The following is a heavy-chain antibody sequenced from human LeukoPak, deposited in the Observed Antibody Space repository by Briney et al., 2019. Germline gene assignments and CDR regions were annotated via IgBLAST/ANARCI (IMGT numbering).Heavy chain of an antibody. CDR2: TYYRSKWYN. D-gene: IGHD5-12*01. J-gene: IGHJ4*02. CDR1: GDSVSTNSAV. CDR3: ARDKGGSGYDHLDS. Sequence: SQTLSLTCAISGDSVSTNSAVWNWIRQSPSRGLEWLGRTYYRSKWYNDYAVSVKSRIAINPDTSKNQFSLQLNSVTPEDTAVYYCARDKGGSGYDHLDSWGQGTLVTVSS. V-gene: IGHV6-1*01.